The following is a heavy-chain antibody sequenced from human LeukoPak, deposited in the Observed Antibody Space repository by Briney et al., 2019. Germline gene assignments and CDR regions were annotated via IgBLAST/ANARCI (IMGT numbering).Heavy chain of an antibody. CDR2: VDPEDGVA. Sequence: VKISCKVSGNTFADHYIHWVQQAPGKGLEWMGLVDPEDGVAKYAEKFQGRVTITADTSRDIGYMELSSLKLEDTAVYYCITHTRLITYWGQGTLVTVSS. CDR1: GNTFADHY. V-gene: IGHV1-69-2*01. J-gene: IGHJ4*02. D-gene: IGHD3-16*01. CDR3: ITHTRLITY.